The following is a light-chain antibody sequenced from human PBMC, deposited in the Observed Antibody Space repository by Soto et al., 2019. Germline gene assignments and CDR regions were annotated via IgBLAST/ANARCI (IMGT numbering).Light chain of an antibody. Sequence: DIQMTQSPSSLSASVGDRVTITCRASQSIDSWLAWYQQKPGKAPELLIYQASNLESGVPSRFSGSGSGTEFTLTISSLQPDDFATYYCQEYDRYWTFGQGTKVDIK. CDR2: QAS. CDR1: QSIDSW. CDR3: QEYDRYWT. V-gene: IGKV1-5*03. J-gene: IGKJ1*01.